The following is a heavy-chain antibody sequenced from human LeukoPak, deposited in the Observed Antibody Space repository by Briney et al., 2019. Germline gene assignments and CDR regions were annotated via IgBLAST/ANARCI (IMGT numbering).Heavy chain of an antibody. D-gene: IGHD2-2*01. CDR1: GFTFSSYA. V-gene: IGHV3-23*01. CDR3: ATVPAAKDRLGDY. CDR2: ISGGGGST. J-gene: IGHJ4*02. Sequence: GGSLRLSCAASGFTFSSYAMSWVRQAPGKGLEWVSAISGGGGSTYYADSVKGRFTISRDNSKNTLYLQMNSLRAEDTAVYYCATVPAAKDRLGDYWGQGTLVTVSS.